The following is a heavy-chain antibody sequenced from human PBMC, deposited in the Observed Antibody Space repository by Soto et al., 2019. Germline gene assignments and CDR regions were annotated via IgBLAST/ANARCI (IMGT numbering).Heavy chain of an antibody. J-gene: IGHJ6*02. CDR3: ASRQVVAGTNDYYYGMDV. CDR1: GYTFTSYA. D-gene: IGHD6-19*01. V-gene: IGHV1-3*01. Sequence: ASVKVSCEASGYTFTSYAMHWVRQAPGQRLEWMGWINAGNGNTKYSQKFQGRVTIIRDTAASTAYMELSSLRSEDTAVYYCASRQVVAGTNDYYYGMDVWGQGTTVTAP. CDR2: INAGNGNT.